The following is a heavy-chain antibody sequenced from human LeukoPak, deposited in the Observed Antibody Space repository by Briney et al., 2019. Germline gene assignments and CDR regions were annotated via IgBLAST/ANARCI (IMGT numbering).Heavy chain of an antibody. CDR1: GFTLDDYG. CDR3: ARGGGYCSSTSCYAPSNPFDY. V-gene: IGHV3-20*04. D-gene: IGHD2-2*01. Sequence: GGSLRLSCAASGFTLDDYGMSWVRQAPGKGLEWVSGINWNGGSTGYADSVKGRFTISRDNAKNSLYLQMNSLRAEDTALYYCARGGGYCSSTSCYAPSNPFDYWGQGTLVTVSS. CDR2: INWNGGST. J-gene: IGHJ4*02.